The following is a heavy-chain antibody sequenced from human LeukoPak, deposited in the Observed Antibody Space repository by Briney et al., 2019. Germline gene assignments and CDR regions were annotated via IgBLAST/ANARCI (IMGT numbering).Heavy chain of an antibody. J-gene: IGHJ4*02. V-gene: IGHV3-30-3*01. D-gene: IGHD3-10*01. CDR1: GFTFSSYA. CDR2: ISYDGSNK. CDR3: ARAPYHYYADS. Sequence: RPGGSLRLSCAASGFTFSSYAMHWVRQAPGKGLEWVAVISYDGSNKYYADSVKGRFTISRDNSKNTLYLQMNSLRAEDTAVYYCARAPYHYYADSWGQGTLVTVSS.